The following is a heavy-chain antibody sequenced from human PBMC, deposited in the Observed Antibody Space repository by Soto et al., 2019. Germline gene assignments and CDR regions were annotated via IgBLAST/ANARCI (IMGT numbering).Heavy chain of an antibody. CDR2: IHYSGR. D-gene: IGHD3-22*01. J-gene: IGHJ5*02. Sequence: SETLSLTCTVSGGSIGTYYCSWIRQPPGKGLEWIGYIHYSGRSYNPSLESRVTMSVDTSENQFSLKLRSVTAADTAVYYCARLRRRDSSSFQEWFDPWGQGILVTVSS. V-gene: IGHV4-59*01. CDR3: ARLRRRDSSSFQEWFDP. CDR1: GGSIGTYY.